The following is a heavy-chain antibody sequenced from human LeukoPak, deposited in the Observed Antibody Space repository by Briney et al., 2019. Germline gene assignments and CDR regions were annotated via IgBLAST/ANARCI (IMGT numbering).Heavy chain of an antibody. Sequence: KPSETLSLTCTVSGYSISSGYYWAWIRQPPGKGLQWIGNIYHSGNTYYNPSLKSRVSISVDTSKNQFSLRLTSVTAADTAVYYCARSHGSGSYYNLNDYWGQGTLVTVSS. D-gene: IGHD3-10*01. CDR2: IYHSGNT. CDR3: ARSHGSGSYYNLNDY. J-gene: IGHJ4*02. V-gene: IGHV4-38-2*02. CDR1: GYSISSGYY.